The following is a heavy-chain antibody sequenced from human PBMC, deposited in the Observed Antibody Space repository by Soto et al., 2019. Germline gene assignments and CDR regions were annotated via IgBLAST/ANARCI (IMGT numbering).Heavy chain of an antibody. V-gene: IGHV3-23*01. D-gene: IGHD6-19*01. Sequence: GGSLRLSCAASGFTFSSYAMSWVRQAPGKGLEWVSAISGSGGSTYYADSVKGRLTISRDNSKNTLYLQMNSLRAEDTAVYYCAKRGQQWLTYYFDYWGQGTLVTVS. CDR3: AKRGQQWLTYYFDY. CDR2: ISGSGGST. J-gene: IGHJ4*02. CDR1: GFTFSSYA.